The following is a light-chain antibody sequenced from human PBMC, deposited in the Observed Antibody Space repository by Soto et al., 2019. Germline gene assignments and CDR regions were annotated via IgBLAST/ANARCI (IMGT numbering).Light chain of an antibody. Sequence: QSVLTQPASVTGSPGQSITISCTGTSSDVGTYNYVSWYQQHPGKAPKLMIFEVSNRPSGVSNRFSGSKSGNTASLTISGLQAEDEADYYCTSYTSGTYVFGTGTKLTVL. J-gene: IGLJ1*01. CDR1: SSDVGTYNY. CDR2: EVS. CDR3: TSYTSGTYV. V-gene: IGLV2-14*01.